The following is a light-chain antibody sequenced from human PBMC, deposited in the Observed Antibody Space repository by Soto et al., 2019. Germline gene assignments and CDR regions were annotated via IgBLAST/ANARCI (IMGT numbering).Light chain of an antibody. CDR3: SSYTSSSTLVV. CDR1: SSDVGGYDY. CDR2: DVT. Sequence: QSALTQPASVSGSPGQSITISCTGTSSDVGGYDYVSWYQHHPGNAPKLMIYDVTNRPSGISNRCSGSKSGNTASLTISGLQAEDEADYYCSSYTSSSTLVVFGTGTKLTVL. V-gene: IGLV2-14*03. J-gene: IGLJ1*01.